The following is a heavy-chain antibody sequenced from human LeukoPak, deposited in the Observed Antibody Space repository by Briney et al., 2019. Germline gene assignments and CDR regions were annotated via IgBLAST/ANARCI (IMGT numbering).Heavy chain of an antibody. J-gene: IGHJ4*02. Sequence: PGGSLRLSCAASGFTFSSYAMSWVRQAPGKGLEWVSAISGSGGSTYYADSVKGRFTISRDNSKNTLYLQMNSLRAEDTAVYYCAKNDYVWGSYRYADYWGQGTLVTVSS. V-gene: IGHV3-23*01. D-gene: IGHD3-16*02. CDR1: GFTFSSYA. CDR3: AKNDYVWGSYRYADY. CDR2: ISGSGGST.